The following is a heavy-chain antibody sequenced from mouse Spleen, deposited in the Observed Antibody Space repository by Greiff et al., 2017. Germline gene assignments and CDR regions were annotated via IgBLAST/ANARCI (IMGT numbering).Heavy chain of an antibody. CDR2: IDPSDSYT. J-gene: IGHJ4*01. V-gene: IGHV1-69*01. CDR3: ARGYGSSNAMDY. CDR1: GYTFTSYW. D-gene: IGHD1-1*01. Sequence: QVQLQQSGAELVMPGASVKLSCKASGYTFTSYWMHWVKQRPGQGLEWIGEIDPSDSYTNYNQKFKGKATLTVDKSSSTAYMELRSLTSEDTAVYYGARGYGSSNAMDYWGQGTSVTVSS.